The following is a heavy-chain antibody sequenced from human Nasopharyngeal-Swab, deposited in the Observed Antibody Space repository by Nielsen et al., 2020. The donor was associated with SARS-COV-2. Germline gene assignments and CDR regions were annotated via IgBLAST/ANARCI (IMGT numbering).Heavy chain of an antibody. CDR2: INHSGST. Sequence: SETLSLTCAVYGGSFSGYYWRWIRQPPGKGLEWIGEINHSGSTNYNPSLKSRVTISVDTSKNQFSLKLSSVTAADTAVYYCARGSLGSFSTVTRIYGMDVWGQGTTVTVSS. V-gene: IGHV4-34*01. D-gene: IGHD4-17*01. CDR3: ARGSLGSFSTVTRIYGMDV. J-gene: IGHJ6*02. CDR1: GGSFSGYY.